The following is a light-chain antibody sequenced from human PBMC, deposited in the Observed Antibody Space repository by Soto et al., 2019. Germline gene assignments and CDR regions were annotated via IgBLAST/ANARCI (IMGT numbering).Light chain of an antibody. V-gene: IGLV2-14*01. CDR1: SSDVGEYNY. CDR2: DVT. Sequence: QSALTQPASVSGSPGQSITISCTGTSSDVGEYNYVSWYQQHPGTAPELMIYDVTNRPAGVSNRFSGSKSGNTASLTISGLQAEDEAHYYCCSYRTPSTVVFRGGTQLPVL. CDR3: CSYRTPSTVV. J-gene: IGLJ2*01.